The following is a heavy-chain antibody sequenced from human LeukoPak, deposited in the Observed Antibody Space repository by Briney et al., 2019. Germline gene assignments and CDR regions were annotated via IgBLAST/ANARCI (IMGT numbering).Heavy chain of an antibody. D-gene: IGHD3-10*01. V-gene: IGHV3-48*03. CDR2: ISSSGSTI. CDR3: ARGASGIGGIRFDP. CDR1: GFTFSSYE. Sequence: GGSLRLSCAASGFTFSSYEMDWVRQAPGKGLEWVSYISSSGSTIYYADSVKGRFTISRDNAKNSLYLQMNSLRAEDTAVYYCARGASGIGGIRFDPWGQGTLVTVSS. J-gene: IGHJ5*02.